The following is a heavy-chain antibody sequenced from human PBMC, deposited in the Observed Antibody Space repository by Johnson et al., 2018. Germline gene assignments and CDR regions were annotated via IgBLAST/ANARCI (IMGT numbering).Heavy chain of an antibody. CDR1: GYPFTSSA. CDR2: IVVGSGNP. CDR3: AADRGCTNDVCKHYYYDGLDV. D-gene: IGHD2-8*01. Sequence: QLVESGPEVKMXGTSVKVSCKASGYPFTSSAVQWVRQARGQGLEWIGWIVVGSGNPNYAQKFQERVALTRKMSTSTAYRELSSLRAGDTAGYYCAADRGCTNDVCKHYYYDGLDVWCQGTTVTVSS. V-gene: IGHV1-58*01. J-gene: IGHJ6*02.